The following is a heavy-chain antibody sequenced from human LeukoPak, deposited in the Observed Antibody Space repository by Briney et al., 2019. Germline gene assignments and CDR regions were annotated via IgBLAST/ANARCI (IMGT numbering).Heavy chain of an antibody. CDR1: GFILSNYS. Sequence: GGSLRLSCAASGFILSNYSMNWVRQAPGKGLEWVSYISSTSDFIYYADSMKGRFTISRDNAKNSLYLQMNSLRAEDTAVYYCASQIVVVPAAIDYWGQGTLVTVSS. D-gene: IGHD2-2*01. CDR2: ISSTSDFI. CDR3: ASQIVVVPAAIDY. J-gene: IGHJ4*02. V-gene: IGHV3-48*01.